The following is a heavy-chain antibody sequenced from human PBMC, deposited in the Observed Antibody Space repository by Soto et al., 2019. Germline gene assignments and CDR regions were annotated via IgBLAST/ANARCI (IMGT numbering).Heavy chain of an antibody. D-gene: IGHD2-21*02. CDR3: ARGGGYIVVVTANFDY. CDR1: GYTFTSYA. J-gene: IGHJ4*02. Sequence: ASVKVSCKASGYTFTSYAMHWVRQAPGQRLEWMGWINAGNGNTKYSQKFQGRVTITRDTSASTAYMELSSLRSEDTAVYDCARGGGYIVVVTANFDYWGQGTLVTVSS. CDR2: INAGNGNT. V-gene: IGHV1-3*01.